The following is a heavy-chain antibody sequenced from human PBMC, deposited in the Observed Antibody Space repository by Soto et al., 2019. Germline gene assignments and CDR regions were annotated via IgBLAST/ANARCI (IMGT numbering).Heavy chain of an antibody. Sequence: GGSLRLSCAASGFTVSSNYMSWVRQAPGKGLEWVSVIYSGGSTYYADSVKGRFTISRDNSKNTLYLQMNSLRAEDTAVYYCARDEPPDYLYGMDVWGQGTTVTVSS. CDR2: IYSGGST. D-gene: IGHD4-17*01. CDR3: ARDEPPDYLYGMDV. CDR1: GFTVSSNY. J-gene: IGHJ6*02. V-gene: IGHV3-53*01.